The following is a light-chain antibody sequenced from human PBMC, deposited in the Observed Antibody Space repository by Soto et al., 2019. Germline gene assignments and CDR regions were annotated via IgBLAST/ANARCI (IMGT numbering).Light chain of an antibody. Sequence: DIQMTQSPSTLSASVGDRVTITCRASQSISSWLARYQQKPGKAPKLLIYEASNLESGVPSRFSGSGSGTEFTLTISSLQPDDFATYYCQQSNNYPWTFGQGTKVDIK. V-gene: IGKV1-5*03. CDR2: EAS. CDR3: QQSNNYPWT. CDR1: QSISSW. J-gene: IGKJ1*01.